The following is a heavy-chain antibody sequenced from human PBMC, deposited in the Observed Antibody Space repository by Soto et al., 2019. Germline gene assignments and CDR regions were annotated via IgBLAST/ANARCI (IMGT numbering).Heavy chain of an antibody. CDR3: AKDEGYCSGGSCYSDYYYYYYGMDV. Sequence: ETLSLTCAVYGGSFSGYYWSWIRQPPGKGLEWIGEINHSGSTNYNPSLKSRVTISVDTSKNQFSLKLSSVTAADTAVYYCAKDEGYCSGGSCYSDYYYYYYGMDVWGQGTTVTVSS. D-gene: IGHD2-15*01. V-gene: IGHV4-34*01. CDR1: GGSFSGYY. CDR2: INHSGST. J-gene: IGHJ6*02.